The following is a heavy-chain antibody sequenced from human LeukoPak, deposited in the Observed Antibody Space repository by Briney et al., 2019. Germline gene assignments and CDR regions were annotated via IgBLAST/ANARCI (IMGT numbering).Heavy chain of an antibody. Sequence: VASVKVSCKASGYTFTVYYMHWVRQAPGQGLEWMGWINPNSGGTNYAQKFQGRVTMTRDTSISTAYMELSRLRSDDTAVYYCAILGYTYCGGGCPGAFDIWGQGTMVTVSS. D-gene: IGHD2-21*02. CDR1: GYTFTVYY. V-gene: IGHV1-2*02. CDR3: AILGYTYCGGGCPGAFDI. J-gene: IGHJ3*02. CDR2: INPNSGGT.